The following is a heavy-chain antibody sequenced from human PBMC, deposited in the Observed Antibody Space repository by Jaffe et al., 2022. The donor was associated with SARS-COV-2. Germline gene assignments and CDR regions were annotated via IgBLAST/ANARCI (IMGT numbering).Heavy chain of an antibody. CDR2: LYSSGST. J-gene: IGHJ4*02. CDR1: GDSFGGSDYY. D-gene: IGHD6-19*01. V-gene: IGHV4-39*01. Sequence: QLQLQESGPGLVKPSETLSLTCTVSGDSFGGSDYYWGWIRQPPGKGLEWIGSLYSSGSTYYNPSLKSRVTISVDTSKNHFSLKLGSVTAADTAVYYCARHFRGWYNFFDYWGQGTLVTVSS. CDR3: ARHFRGWYNFFDY.